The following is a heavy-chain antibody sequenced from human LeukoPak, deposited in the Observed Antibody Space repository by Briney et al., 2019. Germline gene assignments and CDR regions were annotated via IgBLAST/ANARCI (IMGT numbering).Heavy chain of an antibody. CDR3: ARGNHITMPWADLGY. V-gene: IGHV3-64*02. J-gene: IGHJ4*02. CDR1: GFTFSDFA. Sequence: GGSLRLSCAASGFTFSDFALHWVRQAPGKGLQYVSAISSMGGMTHYADSVKGRFTISRDNSKNTLYLQMGSLRAEDMAVYYCARGNHITMPWADLGYWGQGTLVTVSS. CDR2: ISSMGGMT. D-gene: IGHD3-10*01.